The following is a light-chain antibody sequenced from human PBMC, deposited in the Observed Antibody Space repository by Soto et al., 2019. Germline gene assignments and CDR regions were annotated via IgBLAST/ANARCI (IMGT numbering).Light chain of an antibody. J-gene: IGKJ1*01. CDR2: AAS. CDR1: QSVSTY. CDR3: LKYNSAPWT. V-gene: IGKV3-11*01. Sequence: EIVLTQSPATLSLSPGERATLSCRASQSVSTYLAWYQQKPGQTPRLLIYAASTLQSGVPSRFSGSGSGTDFTLTISSLQPEDVATYYCLKYNSAPWTFGQGTKVDIK.